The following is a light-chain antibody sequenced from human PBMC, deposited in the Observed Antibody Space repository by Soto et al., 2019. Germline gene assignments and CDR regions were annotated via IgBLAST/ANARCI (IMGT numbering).Light chain of an antibody. V-gene: IGKV1-5*01. CDR1: QSISTW. J-gene: IGKJ1*01. Sequence: DIQMTQSPSTLSASVGDRVTITCRASQSISTWLAWYQQKPGKAPKFLIYDASSLESGVPSRFSGSGSGTEFTLTISSLQPDDFATYYYQRYNSYPWTFGQGTKVEIK. CDR2: DAS. CDR3: QRYNSYPWT.